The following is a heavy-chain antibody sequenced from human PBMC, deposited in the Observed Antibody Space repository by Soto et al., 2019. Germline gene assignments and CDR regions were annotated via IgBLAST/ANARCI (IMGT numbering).Heavy chain of an antibody. CDR1: GFTFSSYS. D-gene: IGHD2-8*01. V-gene: IGHV3-21*01. CDR3: ARDLEWGAIVLMVYAGGYYFDY. Sequence: GGSLRLSCAASGFTFSSYSMNWVRQAPGKGLEWVSSISSSSSYIYYADSVKGRFTISRDNAKNSLYLQMNSLRAEDTAVYYCARDLEWGAIVLMVYAGGYYFDYWGQGTLVTVSS. J-gene: IGHJ4*02. CDR2: ISSSSSYI.